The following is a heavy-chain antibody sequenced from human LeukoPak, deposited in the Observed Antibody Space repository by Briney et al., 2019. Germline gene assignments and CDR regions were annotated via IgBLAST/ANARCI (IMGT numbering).Heavy chain of an antibody. J-gene: IGHJ4*02. CDR3: ARGLGLRVMTTVTTFDY. CDR1: GGSFSEHY. CDR2: VNHSGRT. V-gene: IGHV4-34*01. D-gene: IGHD4-17*01. Sequence: SETLSLTCAVYGGSFSEHYWSWIRQPAGKGLEWIGEVNHSGRTNYNPSLKSRVTISADRSQNQFSLKLSSVTAADTAVYYCARGLGLRVMTTVTTFDYWGQGTLVTVSS.